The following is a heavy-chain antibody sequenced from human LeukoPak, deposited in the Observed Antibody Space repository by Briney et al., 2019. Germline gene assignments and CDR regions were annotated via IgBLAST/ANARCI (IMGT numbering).Heavy chain of an antibody. J-gene: IGHJ4*02. CDR2: INPNSGGT. CDR1: GYIFTGYY. V-gene: IGHV1-2*02. Sequence: ASVKVSCKASGYIFTGYYMHWVRQAPGQGLEWMGWINPNSGGTKYAQQFRGRVTMTRDTSISTAYMELSRLTSDDTAVYYCARGEGDSSSWPLNYWGQGTPVPVSS. CDR3: ARGEGDSSSWPLNY. D-gene: IGHD6-13*01.